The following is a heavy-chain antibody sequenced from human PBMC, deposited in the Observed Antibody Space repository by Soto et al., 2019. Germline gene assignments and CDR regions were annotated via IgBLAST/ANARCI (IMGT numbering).Heavy chain of an antibody. CDR1: GYTFTSYG. V-gene: IGHV1-18*01. CDR2: ISAYNGNT. D-gene: IGHD3-22*01. Sequence: ASVKVSCKASGYTFTSYGISWVRQAPGQGLEWMGWISAYNGNTNYAQKLQGRVTMTTDTSTSTAYMELRSLRSDDTAVYYCARVDKSVYYDSSGYYYVGLFYGMDVWGQGTTVTVSS. J-gene: IGHJ6*02. CDR3: ARVDKSVYYDSSGYYYVGLFYGMDV.